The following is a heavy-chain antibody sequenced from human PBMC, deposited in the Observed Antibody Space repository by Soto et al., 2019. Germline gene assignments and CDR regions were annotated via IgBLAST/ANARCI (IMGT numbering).Heavy chain of an antibody. CDR3: GKGLIGATRHADVDS. Sequence: QVQLQESGPGLLEPLETLSLTCSVSGVSLNSGHYYWVWVRQSPGKGLAWIASVYYDESTYYNPSLKSRVTISIDKPRNQFSLTLKSVTAAHTAVYYCGKGLIGATRHADVDSWGQGARVTVSS. CDR1: GVSLNSGHYY. J-gene: IGHJ4*02. V-gene: IGHV4-39*01. D-gene: IGHD2-15*01. CDR2: VYYDEST.